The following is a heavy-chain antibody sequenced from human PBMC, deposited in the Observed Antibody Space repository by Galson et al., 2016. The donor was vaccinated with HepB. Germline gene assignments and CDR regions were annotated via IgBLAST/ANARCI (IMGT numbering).Heavy chain of an antibody. CDR2: IKSKTHGGTT. J-gene: IGHJ6*02. CDR3: TTVDPGRYSYYYYYAMDV. Sequence: SLRLSCAASGFTFSNAWMGWVRQVPGKGLEWVGRIKSKTHGGTTDYAAPVKGRFTISRDDSKNTLYLQMNSLKTEDTAVYYCTTVDPGRYSYYYYYAMDVWGQGTTVTVSS. CDR1: GFTFSNAW. D-gene: IGHD2-15*01. V-gene: IGHV3-15*01.